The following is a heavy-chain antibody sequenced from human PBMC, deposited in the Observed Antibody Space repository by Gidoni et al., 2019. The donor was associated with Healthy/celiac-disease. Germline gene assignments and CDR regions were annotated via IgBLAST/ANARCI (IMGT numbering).Heavy chain of an antibody. J-gene: IGHJ3*02. V-gene: IGHV3-21*01. D-gene: IGHD5-18*01. CDR3: ARAITAKTSLDAFDI. CDR1: GCTVRSYS. CDR2: ISSSSSYI. Sequence: EVQLVESGGGLVKPGGSLRLAWAASGCTVRSYSMNWVRQAPGKGLEWVSSISSSSSYIYYADSVKGRFTISRDNAKNSLYLQMNSLRAEDTAVYYCARAITAKTSLDAFDIWGQGTMVTVSS.